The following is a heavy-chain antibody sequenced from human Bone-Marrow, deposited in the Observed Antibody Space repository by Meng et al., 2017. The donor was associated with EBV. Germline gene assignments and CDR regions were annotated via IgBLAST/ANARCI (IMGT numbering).Heavy chain of an antibody. CDR3: TTDIYGSGSYYNDY. CDR1: GFTLSNTW. J-gene: IGHJ4*02. CDR2: IKSKSDGETT. V-gene: IGHV3-15*01. Sequence: EGPLVEAGDGLGKPGGCLRTSCAASGFTLSNTWMSRVRQAPGKWLEWVGRIKSKSDGETTNYAAPVKGRFTISRDDSKNTLYLHMNSLKTEDTAVYYCTTDIYGSGSYYNDYWGQGTLVTVSS. D-gene: IGHD3-10*01.